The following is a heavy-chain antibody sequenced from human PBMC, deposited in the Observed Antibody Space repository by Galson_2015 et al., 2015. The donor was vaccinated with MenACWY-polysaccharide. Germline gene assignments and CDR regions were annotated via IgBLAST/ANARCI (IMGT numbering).Heavy chain of an antibody. D-gene: IGHD4-23*01. J-gene: IGHJ4*02. Sequence: ETLSLTCNVSGDSISSGYYWGWIRPPPGKGLEWIGSILHSGSTYRNPSLGSRLIISIDSSKNQLSLMLTSVTAADTAVYYCTSGRLRWYPFDYWGQGTLVTVSS. CDR1: GDSISSGYY. CDR3: TSGRLRWYPFDY. CDR2: ILHSGST. V-gene: IGHV4-38-2*02.